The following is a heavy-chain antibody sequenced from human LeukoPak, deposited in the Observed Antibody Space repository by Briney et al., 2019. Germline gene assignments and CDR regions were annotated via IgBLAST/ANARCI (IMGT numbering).Heavy chain of an antibody. V-gene: IGHV1-3*01. Sequence: GASVEVSCKASGYTFTSYAMHWVRQAPGQRLEWMGWINAGNGNTKYSQKFQGRVTITRDTSASTAYMELSSLRSEDTAVYYCARDHRNWIPQNYFDYWGQGTLVTVSS. D-gene: IGHD1-20*01. CDR2: INAGNGNT. J-gene: IGHJ4*02. CDR3: ARDHRNWIPQNYFDY. CDR1: GYTFTSYA.